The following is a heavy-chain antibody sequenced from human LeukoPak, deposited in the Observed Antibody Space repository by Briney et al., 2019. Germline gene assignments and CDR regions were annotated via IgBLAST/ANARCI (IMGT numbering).Heavy chain of an antibody. CDR1: GFTFSRYG. D-gene: IGHD7-27*01. V-gene: IGHV3-66*01. CDR2: IYSGGST. J-gene: IGHJ4*02. CDR3: ARTVWGYFDY. Sequence: GGSLRLSCAASGFTFSRYGMSWVRQAPGKGLEWVSVIYSGGSTYYVDSVKGRFTISRDNSKNTLYLQMNSLRAEDTAVYYCARTVWGYFDYWGQGTLVTVSS.